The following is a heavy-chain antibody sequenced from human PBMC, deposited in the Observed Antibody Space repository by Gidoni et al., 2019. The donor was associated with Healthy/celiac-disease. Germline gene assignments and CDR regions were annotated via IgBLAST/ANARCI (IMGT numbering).Heavy chain of an antibody. J-gene: IGHJ1*01. CDR3: ARGDIVVVVAATLEYFQH. CDR2: INPISGGT. Sequence: QVQLVQSGAEAKKPGPSMQVSCKASGYTFNGYYMHGVRQAPGQGLEWLGRINPISGGTNYAQKFQGRVTMTRDTSISTAYMELSRLRSDDTAVYYCARGDIVVVVAATLEYFQHWGQGTLVTVSS. D-gene: IGHD2-15*01. CDR1: GYTFNGYY. V-gene: IGHV1-2*06.